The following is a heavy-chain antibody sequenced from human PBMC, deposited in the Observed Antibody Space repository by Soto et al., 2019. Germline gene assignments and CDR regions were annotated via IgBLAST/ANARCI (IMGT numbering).Heavy chain of an antibody. J-gene: IGHJ4*02. Sequence: GGSLRLSCAASGFTFSSYAMSWVRQAPGKGLEWVSAISGSGGSTYYADSVKGRFTISRDNSKNTLYLQMNSLRAEDTAVYYCAKGLLSIAVAGYYFDYWGQGTLVTVSS. D-gene: IGHD6-19*01. CDR3: AKGLLSIAVAGYYFDY. V-gene: IGHV3-23*01. CDR1: GFTFSSYA. CDR2: ISGSGGST.